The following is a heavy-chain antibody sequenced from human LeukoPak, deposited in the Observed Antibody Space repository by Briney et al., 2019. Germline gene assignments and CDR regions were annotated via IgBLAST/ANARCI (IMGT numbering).Heavy chain of an antibody. Sequence: PSETLSLTCTVSGGSISSSSYYWGWIRQPPGKGLEWIGSIYYSGSTYYNPSLKSRVTISVDTSKNQFSLKLSSVTAADTAVYYCARDTRYGDYEDYWGQGTLVTVSS. V-gene: IGHV4-39*07. D-gene: IGHD4-17*01. J-gene: IGHJ4*02. CDR1: GGSISSSSYY. CDR2: IYYSGST. CDR3: ARDTRYGDYEDY.